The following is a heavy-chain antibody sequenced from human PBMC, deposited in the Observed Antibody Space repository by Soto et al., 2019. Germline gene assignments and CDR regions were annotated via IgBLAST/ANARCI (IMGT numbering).Heavy chain of an antibody. CDR2: ISGSGGST. CDR3: AKGAGYDYIWGSYRYADI. J-gene: IGHJ3*02. V-gene: IGHV3-23*01. D-gene: IGHD3-16*02. CDR1: GFTFSSYA. Sequence: VQLLESGGGLVQPGGSLRLSCAASGFTFSSYAMSWVRQAPGKGLEWVSAISGSGGSTYYADSVKGRFTISRDNSKNTLYLQMNSLRAEDTAVYYCAKGAGYDYIWGSYRYADIWGQGTMVTVSS.